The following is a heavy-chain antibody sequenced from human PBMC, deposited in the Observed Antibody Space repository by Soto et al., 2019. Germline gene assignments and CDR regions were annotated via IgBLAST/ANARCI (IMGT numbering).Heavy chain of an antibody. CDR2: ISSSGSTA. J-gene: IGHJ4*02. CDR1: GFTFSRFE. V-gene: IGHV3-48*03. D-gene: IGHD3-10*01. Sequence: LRLSCAASGFTFSRFELHWVRQAPGKGLEWISYISSSGSTAYYASSVEGRFTISRGNANNSVYLQMDSLRAEDTALYYCTRAAWFPYLSFYWGQGALVTVSS. CDR3: TRAAWFPYLSFY.